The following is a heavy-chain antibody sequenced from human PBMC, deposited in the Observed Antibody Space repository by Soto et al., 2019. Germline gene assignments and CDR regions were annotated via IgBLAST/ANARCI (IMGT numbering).Heavy chain of an antibody. D-gene: IGHD1-1*01. V-gene: IGHV5-51*01. CDR1: GYSFTSYW. J-gene: IGHJ6*03. CDR2: IYPGDSDT. Sequence: GESLKISCKGSGYSFTSYWIGWVRQMPGKGLEWMGIIYPGDSDTRYSPSFQGQVTISADKSISTAYLQWSSLKASDTAMYYCARSQVSAHRPQQPTGGYYYYMDVWGKGTTVTVSS. CDR3: ARSQVSAHRPQQPTGGYYYYMDV.